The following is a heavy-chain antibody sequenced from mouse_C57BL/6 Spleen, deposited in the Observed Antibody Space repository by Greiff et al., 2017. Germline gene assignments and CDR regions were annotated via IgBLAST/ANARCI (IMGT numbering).Heavy chain of an antibody. J-gene: IGHJ2*01. D-gene: IGHD2-3*01. CDR2: IWRGGST. Sequence: QVHVKQSGPGLVQPSQSLSITCTVSGFSLTSYGVHWVRQSPGKGLEWLGVIWRGGSTDYNAAFMSRLSITKDNSKSQVFFKMNSLQADDTAIYYCAKTHDGYYEGDYFDYWGQGTTLTVSS. CDR1: GFSLTSYG. V-gene: IGHV2-5*01. CDR3: AKTHDGYYEGDYFDY.